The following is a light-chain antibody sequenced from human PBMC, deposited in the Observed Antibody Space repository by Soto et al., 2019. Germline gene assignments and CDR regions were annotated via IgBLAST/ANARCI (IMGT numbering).Light chain of an antibody. CDR3: QQHLSPPFS. J-gene: IGKJ3*01. CDR2: WAS. Sequence: DIVLTQSPDSLSLSLGEKATIKCKPSQSVLYRPTRKNNLGWNQQKPGQSPRLLLYWASNRASGVPDRFSASESGTDFTLSISSLQPEDVAVYYCQQHLSPPFSFGPGTRVEI. V-gene: IGKV4-1*01. CDR1: QSVLYRPTRKNN.